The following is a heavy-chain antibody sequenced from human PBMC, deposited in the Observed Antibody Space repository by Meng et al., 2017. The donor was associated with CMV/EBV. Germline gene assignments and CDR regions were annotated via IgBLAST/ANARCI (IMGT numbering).Heavy chain of an antibody. J-gene: IGHJ4*02. Sequence: GESLKISCAASGFTFSGSAMHWVRQASGKGLEWVGRIRSKANSYATAYAASVKGRFTISRDDSKNTAYLQMNSLKTEDTAVYYCTTIPSIAAMIWGQGTLVTVSS. V-gene: IGHV3-73*01. CDR1: GFTFSGSA. CDR3: TTIPSIAAMI. D-gene: IGHD6-13*01. CDR2: IRSKANSYAT.